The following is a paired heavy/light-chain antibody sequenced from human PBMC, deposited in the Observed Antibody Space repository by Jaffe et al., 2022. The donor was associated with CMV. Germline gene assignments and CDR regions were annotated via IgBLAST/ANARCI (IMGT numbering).Light chain of an antibody. CDR1: QSVGTY. CDR3: QQRSNWR. CDR2: DAS. J-gene: IGKJ1*01. V-gene: IGKV3-11*01. Sequence: EIVLTQSPATLSLSPGDRATLSCRASQSVGTYLAWYQQKPGQAPRLLIYDASNRATGVPARFSGSGSGTDFTLTISSLEPDDFAFYYCQQRSNWRFGQGTKVEIK.
Heavy chain of an antibody. CDR3: ARLPSRRYYYDS. CDR2: INPNNGGS. V-gene: IGHV1-2*02. CDR1: GYTFTDYY. J-gene: IGHJ4*02. Sequence: QVQLVQSGAEVKKPGASVKVSCRASGYTFTDYYIHWVRRAPGQGLEWMGWINPNNGGSDFAQKFQGRVTMTRDTSISTAYMELSRLGSDDTALYYCARLPSRRYYYDSWGQGTMVTVSS.